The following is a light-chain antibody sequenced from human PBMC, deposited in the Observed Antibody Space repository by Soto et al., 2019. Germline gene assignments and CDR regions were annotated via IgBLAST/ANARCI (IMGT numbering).Light chain of an antibody. CDR1: TSNIGSNY. J-gene: IGLJ1*01. CDR2: RNN. V-gene: IGLV1-47*01. Sequence: QSVLTQPPSASGTPGQGVTISCSGSTSNIGSNYVYCYQQLPGTAPKLLIYRNNQRPSGVPDRFSGSKSGTSASLAISGLRSDDEADYFCATWDDSLNGFYVFGTGTKGTVL. CDR3: ATWDDSLNGFYV.